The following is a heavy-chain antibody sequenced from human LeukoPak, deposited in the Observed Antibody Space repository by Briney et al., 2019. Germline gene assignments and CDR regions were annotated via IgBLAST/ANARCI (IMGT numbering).Heavy chain of an antibody. CDR1: GGSINYYY. V-gene: IGHV4-59*01. J-gene: IGHJ4*02. CDR3: ARDRQSGYFDN. CDR2: IYYSGST. D-gene: IGHD1-26*01. Sequence: SESLSLTCTVSGGSINYYYWSWIRQPPGKGLEWIGYIYYSGSTYYNPSLKSRVTISVDTSKNQFSLKLSSVTAADTAVYYCARDRQSGYFDNWGQGTLVTVSS.